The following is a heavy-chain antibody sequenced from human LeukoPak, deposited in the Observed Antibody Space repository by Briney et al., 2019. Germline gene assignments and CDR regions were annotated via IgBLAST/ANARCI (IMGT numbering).Heavy chain of an antibody. CDR3: ARGDDDGDSWFDY. V-gene: IGHV1-3*01. D-gene: IGHD4-17*01. CDR2: INAGNGST. CDR1: GDTFTSYA. Sequence: ASLKVSCKASGDTFTSYAMHWVRQAPGQRLEWMGWINAGNGSTKYSQKFQGRVTITRDTSASTVNMELSSLRSEDTAVYYCARGDDDGDSWFDYWGQGTLVTVSS. J-gene: IGHJ4*02.